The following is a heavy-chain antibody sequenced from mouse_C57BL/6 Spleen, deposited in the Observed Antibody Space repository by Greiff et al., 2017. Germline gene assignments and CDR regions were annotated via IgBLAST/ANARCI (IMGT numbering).Heavy chain of an antibody. J-gene: IGHJ2*01. CDR3: ARDYYGSSCDY. Sequence: QVQLQQPGAELVKPGASVKLSCKASGYTFTSYWMHWVKQRPGQGLAWIGMIHPNSGSTNYNEKFKSKATLTVDKSSSTAYMQLSSLTSEDSAVYYCARDYYGSSCDYWGQGTTLTVSS. V-gene: IGHV1-64*01. CDR2: IHPNSGST. CDR1: GYTFTSYW. D-gene: IGHD1-1*01.